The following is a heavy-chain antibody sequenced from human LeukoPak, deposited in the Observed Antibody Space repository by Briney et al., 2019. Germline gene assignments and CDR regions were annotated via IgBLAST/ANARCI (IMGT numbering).Heavy chain of an antibody. CDR1: GFTFSSYA. CDR2: ISEGGINK. J-gene: IGHJ4*02. V-gene: IGHV3-30-3*01. D-gene: IGHD1-26*01. CDR3: ARGGSYSGDGLSY. Sequence: PGGSLRLSCAASGFTFSSYAMHWVRQAPGKGLESVAVISEGGINKYYADSVKGRFTISRDDSKNTLYVQMNSLRPEDTAVYYCARGGSYSGDGLSYWGQGTLVTVSS.